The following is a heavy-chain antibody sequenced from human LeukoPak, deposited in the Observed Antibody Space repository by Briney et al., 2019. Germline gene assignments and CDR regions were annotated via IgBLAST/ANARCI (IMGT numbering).Heavy chain of an antibody. D-gene: IGHD3-22*01. CDR3: ARGKEGYYDSSGYPFYYNWFDP. J-gene: IGHJ5*02. CDR1: GYTFTSYG. V-gene: IGHV1-18*01. CDR2: ISTYNGNT. Sequence: ASVKVSCKASGYTFTSYGISWVRQAPGQGLEWMGWISTYNGNTNYAQKLQGRVTMTTDTSTSTAYMELSSLRSEDTAVYYCARGKEGYYDSSGYPFYYNWFDPWGQGTLVTVSS.